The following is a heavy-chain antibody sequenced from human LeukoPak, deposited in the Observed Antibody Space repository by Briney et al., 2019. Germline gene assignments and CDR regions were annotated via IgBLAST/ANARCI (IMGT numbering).Heavy chain of an antibody. V-gene: IGHV4-61*10. CDR1: GGSISSGSYY. J-gene: IGHJ4*02. Sequence: SQTLSLTCTVSGGSISSGSYYGSWIRQPAGKGLEWIGYFYYSGSTNYNPSLKSRVTISVDTSKNQFSLKLSSVTAADTAVYYCARAKKAYYYDSSGYYLPYFDYWGQGTLVTVSS. CDR3: ARAKKAYYYDSSGYYLPYFDY. D-gene: IGHD3-22*01. CDR2: FYYSGST.